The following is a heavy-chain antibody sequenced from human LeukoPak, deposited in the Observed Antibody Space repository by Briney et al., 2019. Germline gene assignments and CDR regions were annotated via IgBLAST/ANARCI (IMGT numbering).Heavy chain of an antibody. CDR1: GYTFTSYY. Sequence: GASVKVSCKASGYTFTSYYMHWVRQAPGQGLEWMGIINPSGGSTSYAQKFQGRVTMTRDMSTSTVYMELSSLRSEDTAVYYCARGGGPYSSGWWVLPDYFDYWGQGTLVTVSS. V-gene: IGHV1-46*01. J-gene: IGHJ4*02. D-gene: IGHD6-19*01. CDR2: INPSGGST. CDR3: ARGGGPYSSGWWVLPDYFDY.